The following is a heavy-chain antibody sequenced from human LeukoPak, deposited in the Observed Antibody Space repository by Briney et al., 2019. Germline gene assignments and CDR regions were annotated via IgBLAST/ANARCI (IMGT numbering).Heavy chain of an antibody. J-gene: IGHJ4*02. CDR1: GYTFTSYY. CDR3: ATSPIAAAGRPLDY. V-gene: IGHV1-46*01. Sequence: ASVKVSCKASGYTFTSYYMHWVRRAPGQGLEWMGIINPSGGSTSYAQKFQGRVTITRDTFASTAYMELSSLRSEDTAVYYCATSPIAAAGRPLDYWGQGTLVTVSS. CDR2: INPSGGST. D-gene: IGHD6-13*01.